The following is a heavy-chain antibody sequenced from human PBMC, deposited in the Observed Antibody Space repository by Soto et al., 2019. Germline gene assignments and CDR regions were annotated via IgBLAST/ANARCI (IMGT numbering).Heavy chain of an antibody. CDR3: ARQGYSYEFYYGMDV. CDR2: IYPGDSDT. CDR1: GYSFTSYW. D-gene: IGHD5-18*01. J-gene: IGHJ6*02. V-gene: IGHV5-51*01. Sequence: PGESLKISCKGSGYSFTSYWIGWVRQMPGKGLEWMGIIYPGDSDTRYSPSFQGQVTISADKSISTAYLQWSSLKASDTAMYYCARQGYSYEFYYGMDVWGQGTTVTVSS.